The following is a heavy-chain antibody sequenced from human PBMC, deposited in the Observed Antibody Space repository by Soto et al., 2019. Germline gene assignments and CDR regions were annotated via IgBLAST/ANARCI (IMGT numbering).Heavy chain of an antibody. J-gene: IGHJ4*02. Sequence: GGSLRLSCAASGFTFGSHWMHWVRQAPGKGLVYVSRISSGGTTTNYAESVKGRFTISRDNARNTLYLQMNSLRVEDTAVYYCARFGTSYDTSGFLYWGQGTPVTVSS. CDR3: ARFGTSYDTSGFLY. D-gene: IGHD3-22*01. CDR2: ISSGGTTT. CDR1: GFTFGSHW. V-gene: IGHV3-74*01.